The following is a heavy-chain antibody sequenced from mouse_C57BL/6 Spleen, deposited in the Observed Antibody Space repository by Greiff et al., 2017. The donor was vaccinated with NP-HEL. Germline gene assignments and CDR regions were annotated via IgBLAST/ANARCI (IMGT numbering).Heavy chain of an antibody. CDR2: IDPSDSYT. D-gene: IGHD2-5*01. CDR3: ARAYYSKGAGY. J-gene: IGHJ2*01. Sequence: VQLQQPGAELVMPGASVKLSCKASGYTFTSYWMHWVKQRPGQGLEWIGEIDPSDSYTNYNQKFKGKSTLTVDKSSSTAYLQLSSLTSEDSAVYYCARAYYSKGAGYWGQGTTLTVSS. CDR1: GYTFTSYW. V-gene: IGHV1-69*01.